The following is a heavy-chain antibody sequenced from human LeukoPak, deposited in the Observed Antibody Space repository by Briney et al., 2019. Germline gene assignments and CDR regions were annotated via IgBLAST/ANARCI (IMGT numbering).Heavy chain of an antibody. J-gene: IGHJ6*02. Sequence: PGGSLRLSCAASGFTFSSYGMHWVRQAPGKGLEWVAVIWYDGSNKYYADSVKGRFTLSRDNSKNTLYLQMNSLRAEDTAVYYCARDRSPGSAAMPGDYYYGMDVWGQGTTVTVSS. CDR2: IWYDGSNK. V-gene: IGHV3-33*01. CDR3: ARDRSPGSAAMPGDYYYGMDV. D-gene: IGHD2-2*01. CDR1: GFTFSSYG.